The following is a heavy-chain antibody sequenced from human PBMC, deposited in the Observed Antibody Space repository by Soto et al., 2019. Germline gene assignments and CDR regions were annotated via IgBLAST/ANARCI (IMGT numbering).Heavy chain of an antibody. CDR1: GDSVSSNSAA. Sequence: SQTLSLTCAISGDSVSSNSAALNLIMQSPSRGLEWLGRTYYRSKWYNDYAVSVKSRITINPDTSKNQFSLQLNSVTPEDTAVYYCARGVNWNGWGNYFDYWGQGTLVTVSS. D-gene: IGHD1-1*01. V-gene: IGHV6-1*01. J-gene: IGHJ4*02. CDR2: TYYRSKWYN. CDR3: ARGVNWNGWGNYFDY.